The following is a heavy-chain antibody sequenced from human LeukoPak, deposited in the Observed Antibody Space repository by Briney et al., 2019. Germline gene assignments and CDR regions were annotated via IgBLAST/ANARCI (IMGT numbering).Heavy chain of an antibody. D-gene: IGHD3-9*01. J-gene: IGHJ4*02. CDR3: ATGILTGSYLDY. CDR1: GYTFTDYY. CDR2: VDPEDGET. V-gene: IGHV1-69-2*01. Sequence: AASVKVSCKVSGYTFTDYYMHWVQQAPGKGLEWMGLVDPEDGETIYAEKFQGRVTITADKSTDTAYMELSSLRSEDTAVYYCATGILTGSYLDYWGQGTLVTVSS.